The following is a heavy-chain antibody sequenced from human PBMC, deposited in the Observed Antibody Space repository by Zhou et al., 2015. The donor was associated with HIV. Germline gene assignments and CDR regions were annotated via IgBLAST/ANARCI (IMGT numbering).Heavy chain of an antibody. CDR2: IIPLFGTT. CDR3: ARERGGGTRPDWRYFDL. J-gene: IGHJ2*01. Sequence: QVQLVQSGTEVKKPGSSVRVSCRTSGGTFGGSEISWVRQVSGQGLEWMGGIIPLFGTTIVAQKFQGRVTVTADRSTSTAYMELRSLRSEDTAVYYCARERGGGTRPDWRYFDLWGRGTLVIVSS. D-gene: IGHD3-16*01. V-gene: IGHV1-69*06. CDR1: GGTFGGSE.